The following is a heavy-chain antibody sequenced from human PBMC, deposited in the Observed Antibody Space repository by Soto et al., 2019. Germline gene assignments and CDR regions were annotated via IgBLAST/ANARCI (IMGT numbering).Heavy chain of an antibody. Sequence: SETLSLTCTVSGGSISSYYWSWIRQPPGKGLEWIGYIYYSGSTNYNPSLKSRVTIYVDTSKNQFSLKLSSVTAADTAEYYCARGYSSSSGGVHYYYYYMDVWGKGTTVTVSS. D-gene: IGHD6-6*01. CDR2: IYYSGST. J-gene: IGHJ6*03. CDR3: ARGYSSSSGGVHYYYYYMDV. V-gene: IGHV4-59*01. CDR1: GGSISSYY.